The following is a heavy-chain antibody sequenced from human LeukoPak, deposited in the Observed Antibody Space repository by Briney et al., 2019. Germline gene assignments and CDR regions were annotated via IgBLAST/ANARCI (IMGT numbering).Heavy chain of an antibody. Sequence: SETLSLTCAVYGGSFSGYYWSWIRQPPGKGLEWIGEINHSGSTNYNPSLKSRVTISVDTSKNQFSLKLSSVTAADTAVYYCARGLVWKSHFDYWGQGTLVTVSS. CDR3: ARGLVWKSHFDY. CDR2: INHSGST. D-gene: IGHD1-1*01. J-gene: IGHJ4*02. V-gene: IGHV4-34*01. CDR1: GGSFSGYY.